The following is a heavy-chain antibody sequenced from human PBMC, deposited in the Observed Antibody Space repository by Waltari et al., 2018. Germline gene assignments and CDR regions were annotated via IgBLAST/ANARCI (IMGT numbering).Heavy chain of an antibody. Sequence: EVQLVESGGGLVEPGGSLTLSCTASGFSFRTYAMNWVRQAPGKGLEWVSSISGSSNYVYYSDSVKGRFTISRANAKNSLYLQMNSLRAEDTAVYYCAGYGDYVFDYWGQGILVTVSS. D-gene: IGHD4-17*01. CDR2: ISGSSNYV. CDR1: GFSFRTYA. J-gene: IGHJ4*02. V-gene: IGHV3-21*02. CDR3: AGYGDYVFDY.